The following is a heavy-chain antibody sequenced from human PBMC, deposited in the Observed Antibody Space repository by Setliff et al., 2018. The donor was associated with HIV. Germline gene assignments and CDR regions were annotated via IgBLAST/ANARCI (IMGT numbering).Heavy chain of an antibody. Sequence: SETLSLTCAVSGYSISSGYYWGWIRQPPGKGLEWIGSIYHSGSTYYNPSLKSRVTISVDTSKNQFSLILSSVTTADTAVYYCARRVKPSYYYDSSGYPSFDYWGQGTLVTVSS. D-gene: IGHD3-22*01. CDR2: IYHSGST. V-gene: IGHV4-38-2*01. CDR1: GYSISSGYY. CDR3: ARRVKPSYYYDSSGYPSFDY. J-gene: IGHJ4*02.